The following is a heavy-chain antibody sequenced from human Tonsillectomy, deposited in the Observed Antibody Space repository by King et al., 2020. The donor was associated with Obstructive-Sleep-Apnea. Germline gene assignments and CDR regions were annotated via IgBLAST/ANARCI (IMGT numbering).Heavy chain of an antibody. CDR1: GFTFSDAW. V-gene: IGHV3-15*01. CDR3: AHIIVVPAALHH. Sequence: VQLVESGGGLVKPGGSLRLSCEVSGFTFSDAWMSWVRQAPGKGLEWVGRIKSKIGGGTTDYAAPVKGRFTISRDDSHNTVYLQMNSLKTEDTAVYFCAHIIVVPAALHHWGQGTLVTVSS. CDR2: IKSKIGGGTT. D-gene: IGHD2-2*02. J-gene: IGHJ5*02.